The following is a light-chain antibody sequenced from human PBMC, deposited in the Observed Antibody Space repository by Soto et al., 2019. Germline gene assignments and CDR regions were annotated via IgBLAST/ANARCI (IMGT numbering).Light chain of an antibody. CDR3: CSYAGSNYV. V-gene: IGLV2-11*01. CDR2: DVS. Sequence: QSVLTQPRSVSGSPGQSVTISCTGTSSDVSGYNYVSWYQQHPGKAPKLMIYDVSKWPSGVPDRFSGSKSGNTASLTISGLQAEDEADYYCCSYAGSNYVFGTGTKVTVL. J-gene: IGLJ1*01. CDR1: SSDVSGYNY.